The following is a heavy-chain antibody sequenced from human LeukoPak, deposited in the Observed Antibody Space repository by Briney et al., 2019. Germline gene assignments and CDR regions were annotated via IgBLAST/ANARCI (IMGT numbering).Heavy chain of an antibody. Sequence: GGSLRLSCAASGFDFSTYTMNWVRQAPGKGLEWVSTISGGGGSTYYADSVKGRFTISRDNSKNTLYLQVNSLRAEDTAVYYCAKGGKWDVTPFDYWGQGTLVTVSS. CDR2: ISGGGGST. J-gene: IGHJ4*02. V-gene: IGHV3-23*01. CDR3: AKGGKWDVTPFDY. CDR1: GFDFSTYT. D-gene: IGHD1-26*01.